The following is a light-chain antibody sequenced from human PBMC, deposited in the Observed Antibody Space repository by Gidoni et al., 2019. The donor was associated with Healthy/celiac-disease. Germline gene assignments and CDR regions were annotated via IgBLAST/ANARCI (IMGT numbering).Light chain of an antibody. CDR1: QSLLHSNGYPY. V-gene: IGKV2-28*01. CDR3: MQALQTPT. Sequence: DIVMTQSPLSLPVTPGEPASISCRASQSLLHSNGYPYLDWYLQQPGQSPQLLLYLGSNRAPGVTDRSSGSGSGTDYPLKLSRVEAADVGVYYCMQALQTPTFXGXTKVEIK. J-gene: IGKJ4*01. CDR2: LGS.